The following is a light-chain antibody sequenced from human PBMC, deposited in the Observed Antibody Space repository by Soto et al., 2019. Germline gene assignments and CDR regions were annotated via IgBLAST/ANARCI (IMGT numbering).Light chain of an antibody. CDR2: FAS. CDR1: QTVSNN. Sequence: ERVMTQFPATLSVSPGAKATLSCRASQTVSNNLAWYQQKPGQAPRLLIYFASTRATGVPARFSGRGSGTEFTLTISNLQSEATAVYDCQHYNEWPLTFGGGTKLETK. V-gene: IGKV3-15*01. CDR3: QHYNEWPLT. J-gene: IGKJ4*01.